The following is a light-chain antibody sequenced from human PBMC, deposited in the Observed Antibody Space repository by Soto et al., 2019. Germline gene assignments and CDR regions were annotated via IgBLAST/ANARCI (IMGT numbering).Light chain of an antibody. Sequence: QSALTQPPSASGSPEQSVTISCTGTSSDVGGYNYVSWYQQLPGKAPKLMIYEVSKRHSGVPDRFSGSKSGTTASLTVSGLQAEDEADYCCSSYAGSDNLVFGGGTQLTV. CDR2: EVS. V-gene: IGLV2-8*01. CDR3: SSYAGSDNLV. J-gene: IGLJ2*01. CDR1: SSDVGGYNY.